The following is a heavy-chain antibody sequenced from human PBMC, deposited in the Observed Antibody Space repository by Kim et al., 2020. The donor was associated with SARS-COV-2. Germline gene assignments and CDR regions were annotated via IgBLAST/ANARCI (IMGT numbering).Heavy chain of an antibody. V-gene: IGHV3-20*01. D-gene: IGHD3-22*01. CDR3: ARAVEYHDTSGPFWFDP. CDR1: GFTFDDYG. CDR2: INWNGGNT. J-gene: IGHJ5*02. Sequence: GGSLRLSCAASGFTFDDYGMSWVRQAPGKGLEWVSGINWNGGNTAYADSLKGRFTISRDNARNPLYLQMNSLRAEDTALYHCARAVEYHDTSGPFWFDPWGQGTLVTVSS.